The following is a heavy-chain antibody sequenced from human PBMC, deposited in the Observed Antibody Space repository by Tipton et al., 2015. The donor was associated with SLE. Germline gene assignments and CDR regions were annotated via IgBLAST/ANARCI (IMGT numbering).Heavy chain of an antibody. CDR3: AREGLEWELLGWFDP. V-gene: IGHV4-38-2*02. CDR1: GYSISSGYY. CDR2: IYHSGST. D-gene: IGHD1-26*01. Sequence: TLSLTCAVSGYSISSGYYWGWIRQPPGKGLEWIGSIYHSGSTYYNPSLKSRVTISVDTSKNQFSLKLSSVTAADTAVYYCAREGLEWELLGWFDPWGQGTLVTVSS. J-gene: IGHJ5*02.